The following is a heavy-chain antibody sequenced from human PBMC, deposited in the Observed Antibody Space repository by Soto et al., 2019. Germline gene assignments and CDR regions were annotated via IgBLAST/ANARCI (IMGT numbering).Heavy chain of an antibody. V-gene: IGHV4-34*01. Sequence: QVQLQQWGAGLLKPSETLSLTCVVSGGSLSDYFWSWIRQPPGLALEWIGEINHLGSINYNPSLTRPVTMSVDTSKNQFSLTLNSVTAADPATYYCARGGISHWAYFYYMDVWDRGTTVTVSS. CDR2: INHLGSI. D-gene: IGHD2-21*01. CDR3: ARGGISHWAYFYYMDV. J-gene: IGHJ6*03. CDR1: GGSLSDYF.